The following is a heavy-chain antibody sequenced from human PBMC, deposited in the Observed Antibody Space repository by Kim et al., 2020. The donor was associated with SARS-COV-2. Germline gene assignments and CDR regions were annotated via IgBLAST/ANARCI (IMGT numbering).Heavy chain of an antibody. D-gene: IGHD3-10*01. CDR1: GGSISSSSYY. J-gene: IGHJ4*02. V-gene: IGHV4-39*01. Sequence: SETLSLTCTVSGGSISSSSYYWGWIRQPPGKGLEWIGSIYYSGSTYYNPSLKSRVTISVDTSKNQFSLKLSSVTAADTAVYYCARRITMVGCRYFDYWGQGTLVTVSS. CDR2: IYYSGST. CDR3: ARRITMVGCRYFDY.